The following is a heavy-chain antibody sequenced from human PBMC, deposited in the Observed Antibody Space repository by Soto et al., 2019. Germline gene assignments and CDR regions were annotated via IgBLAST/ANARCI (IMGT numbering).Heavy chain of an antibody. J-gene: IGHJ4*02. D-gene: IGHD3-10*01. CDR1: GGTFSSYT. Sequence: QVQLVQSGAEVKKPGSSVKVSCKASGGTFSSYTISWVRQAPGQGLEWMGRIIPILGIANYAQKFQGRVTITADKSTSTAYMELSSLRSEDTAVYYCAREGERVHYGLTRYCDYCCQGTRVTVSS. V-gene: IGHV1-69*08. CDR2: IIPILGIA. CDR3: AREGERVHYGLTRYCDY.